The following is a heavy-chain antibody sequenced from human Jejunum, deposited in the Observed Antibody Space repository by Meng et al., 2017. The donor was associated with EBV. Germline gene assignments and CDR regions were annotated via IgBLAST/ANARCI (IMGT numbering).Heavy chain of an antibody. D-gene: IGHD5-24*01. CDR3: ARDRSNSDY. CDR1: GYDFINSG. CDR2: ISVYRGNT. J-gene: IGHJ4*02. V-gene: IGHV1-18*01. Sequence: VHLVQSGAEVKKPVASVKVSFKASGYDFINSGISWVRQAPGQGLEWMGWISVYRGNTNYAQRFQDRVTLTTNTSTSTVYMELRSLTSDDTAVYYCARDRSNSDYWGQGTLVTVSS.